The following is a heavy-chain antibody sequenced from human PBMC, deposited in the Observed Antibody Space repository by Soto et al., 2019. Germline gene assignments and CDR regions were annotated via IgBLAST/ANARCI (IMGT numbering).Heavy chain of an antibody. V-gene: IGHV2-5*01. D-gene: IGHD6-13*01. CDR3: AQRRGSSCWYWIWFDP. CDR1: GFSLSTSGVG. J-gene: IGHJ5*02. CDR2: IYWNDDK. Sequence: SGPTLVNPTQTLTLTCNFSGFSLSTSGVGVGWIRQPPGKALEWLALIYWNDDKRYSPSLKSRLTITKDTSKNQVVLRMTNMDPVDTAIYDCAQRRGSSCWYWIWFDPWGQGTLVTVSS.